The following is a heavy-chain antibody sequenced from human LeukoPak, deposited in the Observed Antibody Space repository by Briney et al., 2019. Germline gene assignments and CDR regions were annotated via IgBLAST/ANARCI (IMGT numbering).Heavy chain of an antibody. V-gene: IGHV1-46*01. CDR3: ARDGYSSSIGLALDAFDI. J-gene: IGHJ3*02. D-gene: IGHD6-6*01. Sequence: ASVKVSCKASGYTFTSYYMHWVRQAPGQGLEWTGIINPSGGSTSYAQKFQGRVTMTRDTSTSTVYMELSSLRSEGTAVYYCARDGYSSSIGLALDAFDIWGQGTMVTVSS. CDR1: GYTFTSYY. CDR2: INPSGGST.